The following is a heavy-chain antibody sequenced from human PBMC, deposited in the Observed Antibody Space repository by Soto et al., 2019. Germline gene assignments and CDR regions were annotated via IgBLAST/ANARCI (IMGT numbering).Heavy chain of an antibody. CDR3: ARGDLGSGWLNWFDP. J-gene: IGHJ5*02. V-gene: IGHV6-1*01. CDR1: GDSVSSNSAA. Sequence: SQTLSLTCAISGDSVSSNSAAWDCIIHSPSRVLEWLGRTYYRSKWYNDYAVSVKSRITINPDTSKNQFSLQLNSVTPEDTAVYYCARGDLGSGWLNWFDPWGQGTLVTVSS. D-gene: IGHD6-19*01. CDR2: TYYRSKWYN.